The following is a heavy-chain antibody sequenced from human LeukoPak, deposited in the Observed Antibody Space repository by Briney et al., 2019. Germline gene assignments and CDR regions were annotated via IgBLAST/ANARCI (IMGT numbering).Heavy chain of an antibody. Sequence: GGSLRLSCAASGFTFSSYWMSWVRQAPGKGLEWVANIKQDGSEKYYVDSVKGRFTISRDNAKNSLYLQMNSLRAEDTAVYYCARDSRKEQLVLYYFDHWGQGTLVTVSS. CDR3: ARDSRKEQLVLYYFDH. D-gene: IGHD6-13*01. V-gene: IGHV3-7*01. J-gene: IGHJ4*02. CDR1: GFTFSSYW. CDR2: IKQDGSEK.